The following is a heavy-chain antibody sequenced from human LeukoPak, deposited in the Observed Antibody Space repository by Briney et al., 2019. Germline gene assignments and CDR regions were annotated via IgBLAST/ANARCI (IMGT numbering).Heavy chain of an antibody. CDR3: ARGGIQVSGIDEFDY. J-gene: IGHJ4*02. Sequence: GGSLRLPCAASGFTFIDYDTHWVRQVIGKGLEWVSAIGIRGDAHYSGSVKGRFTISRENAESSLYLQMNSLRAEDTAVYYCARGGIQVSGIDEFDYWGQGTLVTVSS. D-gene: IGHD6-19*01. CDR2: IGIRGDA. V-gene: IGHV3-13*01. CDR1: GFTFIDYD.